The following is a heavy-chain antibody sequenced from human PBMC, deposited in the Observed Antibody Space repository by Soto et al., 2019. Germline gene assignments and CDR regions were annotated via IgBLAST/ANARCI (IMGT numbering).Heavy chain of an antibody. CDR2: IDPSDGTT. Sequence: ASVKVSCKASGYAFTTYHMHWVRQAPGQGLEWMGMIDPSDGTTTYAQKLQGRVTMTRDTATSTVYMELSSLRSEDSAVYYCARDEVPDVQNDAFDIWGQGTMVTVSS. J-gene: IGHJ3*02. V-gene: IGHV1-46*04. CDR3: ARDEVPDVQNDAFDI. CDR1: GYAFTTYH.